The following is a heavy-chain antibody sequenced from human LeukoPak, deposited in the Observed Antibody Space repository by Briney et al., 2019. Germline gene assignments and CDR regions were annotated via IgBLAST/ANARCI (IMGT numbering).Heavy chain of an antibody. Sequence: PSGTLSLTCAVSGGSISSGNWRSWVRQSPGKGLEWIGEIYHSGSTNYNPSLKSRLIVSVDKSRNQFSLKLNSVTAADTAVYYCARVVYDSSGYKFDYWGQGTLVTVSS. D-gene: IGHD3-22*01. CDR3: ARVVYDSSGYKFDY. CDR2: IYHSGST. CDR1: GGSISSGNW. V-gene: IGHV4-4*02. J-gene: IGHJ4*02.